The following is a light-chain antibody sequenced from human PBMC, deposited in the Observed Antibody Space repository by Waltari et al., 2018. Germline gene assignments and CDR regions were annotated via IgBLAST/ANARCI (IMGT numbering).Light chain of an antibody. J-gene: IGKJ1*01. V-gene: IGKV2-30*02. CDR2: KLS. Sequence: DIVMTQSPLPLPVTLRQPASISCRSRQSLVHSDGNPYLNWFQQRPGQSPRRLIHKLSNRDSGVPDRFSGSGSATEFTLKISRVXXXDVGVYYCMQGSYWPWTFGQGTRVEIE. CDR3: MQGSYWPWT. CDR1: QSLVHSDGNPY.